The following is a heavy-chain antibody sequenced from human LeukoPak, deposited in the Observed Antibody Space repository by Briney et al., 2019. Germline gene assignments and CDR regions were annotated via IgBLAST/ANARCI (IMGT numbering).Heavy chain of an antibody. CDR1: GYTFTRHA. J-gene: IGHJ5*02. CDR2: ISSYNGKT. CDR3: AGDKVITRDFSIGQGNCFDP. D-gene: IGHD3-3*01. Sequence: GASVTVSCKASGYTFTRHAVNWVRQAPGQGLEWMGWISSYNGKTHYSQRLQGRVTMNTDRATSTAYMELMKMRTDDTAVYYCAGDKVITRDFSIGQGNCFDPWGQGTLAIVSS. V-gene: IGHV1-18*01.